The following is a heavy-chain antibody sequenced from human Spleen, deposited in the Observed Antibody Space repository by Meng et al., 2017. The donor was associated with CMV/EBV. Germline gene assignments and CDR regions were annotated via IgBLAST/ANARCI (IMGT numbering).Heavy chain of an antibody. CDR3: AKGEYYYDSSGDYY. V-gene: IGHV3-30*18. CDR2: ISYDGSIK. D-gene: IGHD3-22*01. CDR1: GFTFSDYA. Sequence: SGFTFSDYAMHWVRQAPGKGLAWVAVISYDGSIKYYADSVKGRFTISRDNSKKTLYLQMNSLRAEDTAVYYCAKGEYYYDSSGDYYWGRGTLVTVSS. J-gene: IGHJ2*01.